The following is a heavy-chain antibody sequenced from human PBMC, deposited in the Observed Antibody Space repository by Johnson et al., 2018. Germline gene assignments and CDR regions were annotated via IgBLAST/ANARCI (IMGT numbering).Heavy chain of an antibody. CDR3: ARDHYYDSSGFYYYYMDV. D-gene: IGHD3-22*01. Sequence: VQLVESGGGWVQPGGSLRLSCAASGFTFSNYAMHWARQAPVKGLEYVSVISSNGGSTYYANSVKGRFTISRDNSKNTLYLQMGSLRAEDMAVYYCARDHYYDSSGFYYYYMDVWGKGTTVTVSS. V-gene: IGHV3-64*01. CDR1: GFTFSNYA. CDR2: ISSNGGST. J-gene: IGHJ6*03.